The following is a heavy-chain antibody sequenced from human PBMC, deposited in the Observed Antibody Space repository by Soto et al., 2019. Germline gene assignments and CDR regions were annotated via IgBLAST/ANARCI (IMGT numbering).Heavy chain of an antibody. Sequence: SETLSLTCTVSGGSISSGGYYWSWIRQHPGKGLEWIGYIYYSGSTYYNPSLKSRVTISVDTSKNQFSLKLSSVTAADTAVYYCATSGTDIVVVVAATLAFDIWGQGTMVTVSS. V-gene: IGHV4-31*03. CDR2: IYYSGST. D-gene: IGHD2-15*01. CDR3: ATSGTDIVVVVAATLAFDI. CDR1: GGSISSGGYY. J-gene: IGHJ3*02.